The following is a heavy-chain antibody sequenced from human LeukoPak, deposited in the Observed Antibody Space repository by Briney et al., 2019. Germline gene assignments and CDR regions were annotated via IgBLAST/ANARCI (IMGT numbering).Heavy chain of an antibody. Sequence: ASVKVSCKASGYTFTSYDINWVRQATGQGLEWMGWMNPNSGNTGYAQKFQGRVTMTEDTSTDTAYMELSSLRSEDTAVYYCATWATVVNFDAFDIWGQGTMVTVSS. V-gene: IGHV1-8*02. D-gene: IGHD4-23*01. CDR2: MNPNSGNT. CDR3: ATWATVVNFDAFDI. CDR1: GYTFTSYD. J-gene: IGHJ3*02.